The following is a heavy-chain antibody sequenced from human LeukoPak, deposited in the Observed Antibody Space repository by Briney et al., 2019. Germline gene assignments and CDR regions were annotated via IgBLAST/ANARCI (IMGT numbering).Heavy chain of an antibody. D-gene: IGHD3-22*01. Sequence: SETLSLTCTVSGGSISGYYWSWIRQPPGKGLEWIGFIYCSGSTSYNPSLKSRVTISVDTSKNQFSLNLSSVTASETAVYYCARHRGYVGAFDVWGRGTMVTVSS. CDR3: ARHRGYVGAFDV. CDR2: IYCSGST. CDR1: GGSISGYY. V-gene: IGHV4-59*08. J-gene: IGHJ3*01.